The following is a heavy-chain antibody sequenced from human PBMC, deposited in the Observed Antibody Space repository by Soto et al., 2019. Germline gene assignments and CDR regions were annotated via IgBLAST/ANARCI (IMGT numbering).Heavy chain of an antibody. D-gene: IGHD1-7*01. CDR3: ARTTAVPNTLRSRYFFDY. J-gene: IGHJ4*02. V-gene: IGHV4-30-2*02. CDR1: GGSISGGGFS. Sequence: PSETLSLTCAVSGGSISGGGFSWSWIRQPPGKGLEWIGYILHTGGTQYNPSLKSRVSMSVDLSKNQFSLRLSSVTTADTALYYCARTTAVPNTLRSRYFFDYWGQGTLVTVSS. CDR2: ILHTGGT.